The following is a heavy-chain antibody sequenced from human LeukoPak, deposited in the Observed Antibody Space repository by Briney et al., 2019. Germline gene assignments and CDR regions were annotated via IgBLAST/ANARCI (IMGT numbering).Heavy chain of an antibody. V-gene: IGHV3-7*01. CDR3: ARVGSYYYYYMDV. CDR2: IKQDGSEK. CDR1: GLTFSSYA. Sequence: GGSRRLSCAASGLTFSSYAMSWVRRAPGKGREWVANIKQDGSEKYYVDSVKGRFTISRDNAKNSLYLQMNSLRAEDTAVYYCARVGSYYYYYMDVWGKGTTVTVSS. D-gene: IGHD1-26*01. J-gene: IGHJ6*03.